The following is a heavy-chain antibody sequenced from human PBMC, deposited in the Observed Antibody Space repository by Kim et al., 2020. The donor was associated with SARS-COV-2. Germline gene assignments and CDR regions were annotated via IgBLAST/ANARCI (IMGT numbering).Heavy chain of an antibody. J-gene: IGHJ4*01. V-gene: IGHV4-39*01. CDR1: GGSISSSSHY. Sequence: SETLSLTCSVSGGSISSSSHYWGWIRQSPGKGLEWIGSIYASGSTYYNPSLESRVVVSVDKTKNQFSLNLRSVTASDRGVYFCARQYSSCLYGLTYFDY. D-gene: IGHD3-22*01. CDR3: ARQYSSCLYGLTYFDY. CDR2: IYASGST.